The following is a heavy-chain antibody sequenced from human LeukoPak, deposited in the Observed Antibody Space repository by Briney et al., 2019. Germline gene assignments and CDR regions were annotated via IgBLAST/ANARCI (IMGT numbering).Heavy chain of an antibody. D-gene: IGHD6-13*01. J-gene: IGHJ4*02. CDR3: ARGSWYFIDY. Sequence: GGSLRLSCAASGFTFRSYAMRWVRQAPGKGLEWVAVISYDGSNKYYADSVKGRFTISRDNTKNTLYLQMNSLRAEDTAVYYCARGSWYFIDYWGQGTLVTVSS. V-gene: IGHV3-30*04. CDR1: GFTFRSYA. CDR2: ISYDGSNK.